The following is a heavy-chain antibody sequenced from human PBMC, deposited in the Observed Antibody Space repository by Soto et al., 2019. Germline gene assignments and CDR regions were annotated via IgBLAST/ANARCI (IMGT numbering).Heavy chain of an antibody. D-gene: IGHD3-9*01. CDR3: ARDWDDILLLGY. CDR2: ISSSTI. J-gene: IGHJ4*02. Sequence: EVQLVESGGGLVQPGGSLRLSCAASGFTFSSYSMNWVRQAPGKGLEWVSYISSSTIYYADSVKGRFTISRDNAKNSLYLQMNSLRAEDTALYYCARDWDDILLLGYWGQGTLVTVSS. CDR1: GFTFSSYS. V-gene: IGHV3-48*01.